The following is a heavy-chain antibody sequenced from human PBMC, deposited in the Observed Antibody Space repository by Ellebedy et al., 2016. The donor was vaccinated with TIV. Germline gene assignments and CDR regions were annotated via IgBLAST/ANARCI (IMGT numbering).Heavy chain of an antibody. D-gene: IGHD2-2*03. CDR2: INWNGDST. CDR3: ARVRGYCYGTSCYEVFDY. J-gene: IGHJ4*02. Sequence: GESLKISCAASGFTFDDYGMSWVRQAPGKGLEWVSGINWNGDSTGYADSVKGRFTISRDNAKNSLYLQMNSLRAEDTALYYCARVRGYCYGTSCYEVFDYWGQGTLVTVSS. CDR1: GFTFDDYG. V-gene: IGHV3-20*04.